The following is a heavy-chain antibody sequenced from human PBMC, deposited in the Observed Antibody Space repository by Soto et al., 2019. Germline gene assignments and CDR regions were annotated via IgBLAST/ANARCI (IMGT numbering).Heavy chain of an antibody. J-gene: IGHJ6*02. D-gene: IGHD2-2*01. V-gene: IGHV3-30*18. Sequence: SGGSLRLSCAASGFTFSSYGMHWVRQAPGKGLEWVAVISYDGSNKYYADSVKGRFTISRDYSKNTLYLQMNSLRAEDTAVYYCAKGPAIVLVPAAMNYYYGMDVWGQGTTVTVSS. CDR2: ISYDGSNK. CDR3: AKGPAIVLVPAAMNYYYGMDV. CDR1: GFTFSSYG.